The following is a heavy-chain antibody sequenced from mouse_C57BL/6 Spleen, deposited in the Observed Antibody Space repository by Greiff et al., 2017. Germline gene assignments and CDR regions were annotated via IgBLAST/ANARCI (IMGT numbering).Heavy chain of an antibody. V-gene: IGHV1-7*01. CDR1: GYTFTSYW. CDR3: ARSPGGSSFDY. CDR2: INPSSGYT. D-gene: IGHD1-1*01. Sequence: VQLQQSGAELAKPGASVKLSCKASGYTFTSYWMHWVKQRPGQGLEWIGYINPSSGYTKYNQKFKDKATLPADKSSSTAYMQLSSLTYEDSAVYYCARSPGGSSFDYWGQGTTLTVSS. J-gene: IGHJ2*01.